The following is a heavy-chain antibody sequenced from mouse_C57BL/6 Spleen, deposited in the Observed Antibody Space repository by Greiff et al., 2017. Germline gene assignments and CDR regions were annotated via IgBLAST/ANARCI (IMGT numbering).Heavy chain of an antibody. D-gene: IGHD1-1*01. Sequence: EVHLVESGPGLVKPSQSLSLTCSVTGYSITSGYYWNWIRQFPGNKLEWMGYISYDGSNNYNPSLKNRISITRDTSKNQFFLKLNSVTTEDTATYYCARDYYYGTSPYYAMDYWGQGTSVTVSS. V-gene: IGHV3-6*01. CDR3: ARDYYYGTSPYYAMDY. J-gene: IGHJ4*01. CDR1: GYSITSGYY. CDR2: ISYDGSN.